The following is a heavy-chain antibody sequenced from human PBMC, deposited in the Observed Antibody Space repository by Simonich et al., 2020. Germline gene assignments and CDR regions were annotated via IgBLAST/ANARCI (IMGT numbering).Heavy chain of an antibody. CDR3: ASSKLATIDY. D-gene: IGHD5-12*01. J-gene: IGHJ4*02. Sequence: GSTLTVNIMPGVEQAPGKGLEWMGWINPNSGGTNYAQKFQGRVTMTRDTSISTAYMELSRLRSDDTAVYYCASSKLATIDYWGQGTLVTVSS. CDR2: INPNSGGT. V-gene: IGHV1-2*02. CDR1: GSTLTVNI.